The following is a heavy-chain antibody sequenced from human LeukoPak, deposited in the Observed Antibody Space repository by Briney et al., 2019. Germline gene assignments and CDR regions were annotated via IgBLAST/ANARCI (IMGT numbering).Heavy chain of an antibody. CDR3: ARSGHDYGDYYYYYMDV. Sequence: ASVKVSCKASGGTFSSYAISWVRQAPGQGLEWMGRIIPIFGTANYAQKFQGRVTITTDESTSTAYMELSSLRSEDTAVYYCARSGHDYGDYYYYYMDVWGKGTTATVSS. J-gene: IGHJ6*03. V-gene: IGHV1-69*05. CDR2: IIPIFGTA. CDR1: GGTFSSYA. D-gene: IGHD4-17*01.